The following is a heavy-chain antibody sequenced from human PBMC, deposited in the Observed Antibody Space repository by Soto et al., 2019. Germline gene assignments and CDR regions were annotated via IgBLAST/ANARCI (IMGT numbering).Heavy chain of an antibody. CDR3: ARAVLPATAPFDY. J-gene: IGHJ4*02. CDR2: IYYSGST. V-gene: IGHV4-30-4*02. D-gene: IGHD2-2*01. Sequence: SETLSLTCTVSGGSISSGDYYWSWIRQPPGKGLEWIGYIYYSGSTYYNPSLKSRVTISVDTSKNQFSLKLSSVTAADTAVYYCARAVLPATAPFDYWGQGTLVTVS. CDR1: GGSISSGDYY.